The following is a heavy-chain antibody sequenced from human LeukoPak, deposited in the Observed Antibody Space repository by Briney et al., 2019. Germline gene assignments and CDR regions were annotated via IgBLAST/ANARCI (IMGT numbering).Heavy chain of an antibody. V-gene: IGHV1-2*02. Sequence: SVKVSCKASGYTFTGYYIHWVRQAPGQGPEWMGWINPNSGGTNYAQKLQGRVTMTRDTSISTAYMELSSLRSDDTAVYYCARGAATGTLWYYYYYMDVWGKGTTVTVSS. CDR2: INPNSGGT. J-gene: IGHJ6*03. CDR1: GYTFTGYY. D-gene: IGHD6-13*01. CDR3: ARGAATGTLWYYYYYMDV.